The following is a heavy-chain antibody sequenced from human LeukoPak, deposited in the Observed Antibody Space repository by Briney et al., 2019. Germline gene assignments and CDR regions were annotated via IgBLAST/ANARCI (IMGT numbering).Heavy chain of an antibody. J-gene: IGHJ6*02. V-gene: IGHV1-69*04. Sequence: GASVKVSCKASGGTFSSYAISWVRQAPGQGLEWMGRIIPIFGIANYAQKFQGRVTITADKSTSTAYMELSSLRSEDTAVYYCARVRIAAGTLLYGMDVWGQGTTVTVSS. CDR1: GGTFSSYA. CDR2: IIPIFGIA. CDR3: ARVRIAAGTLLYGMDV. D-gene: IGHD6-13*01.